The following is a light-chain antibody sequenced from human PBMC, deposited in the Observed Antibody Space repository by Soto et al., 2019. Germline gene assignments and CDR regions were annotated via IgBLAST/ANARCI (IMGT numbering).Light chain of an antibody. CDR2: ATS. V-gene: IGKV3-20*01. CDR3: QQYGDLPWT. CDR1: QSVDSTY. J-gene: IGKJ1*01. Sequence: EIVLTQSPGTLSLSPGERATLSFSASQSVDSTYLAWYQQKPAQAPRLLIYATSNRAAGIPDRFSGGGSGTDFTLTISRLEPEDFAVYFCQQYGDLPWTFGQGTKVDI.